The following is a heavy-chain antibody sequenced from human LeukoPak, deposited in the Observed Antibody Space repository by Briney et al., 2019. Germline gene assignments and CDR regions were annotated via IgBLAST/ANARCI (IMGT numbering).Heavy chain of an antibody. Sequence: GGTLRLSCAASGFTFTNYGMNWVRQAPGKGLEWVSGIRASGGATYYADSVKGRFNISRDNSKNTLYLQMNSLRAEDTAVYYCAKDGGYQLLYYYYMDVWGKGTTVTISS. D-gene: IGHD2-2*01. CDR2: IRASGGAT. CDR1: GFTFTNYG. CDR3: AKDGGYQLLYYYYMDV. J-gene: IGHJ6*03. V-gene: IGHV3-23*01.